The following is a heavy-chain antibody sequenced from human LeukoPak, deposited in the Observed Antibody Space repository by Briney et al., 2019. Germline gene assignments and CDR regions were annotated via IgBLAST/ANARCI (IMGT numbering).Heavy chain of an antibody. CDR3: AKDWAVTPRRGDAFDI. V-gene: IGHV3-43*02. CDR2: ISGDGSAT. Sequence: QPGGSLRLSCAASGFTFDDYAMHWVRRAPGKGLEWVSLISGDGSATYYADSVKGRFTISRDNSKNSLYVQMNSLRTEDTALYYCAKDWAVTPRRGDAFDIWGRGTMVTVSS. D-gene: IGHD4-17*01. J-gene: IGHJ3*02. CDR1: GFTFDDYA.